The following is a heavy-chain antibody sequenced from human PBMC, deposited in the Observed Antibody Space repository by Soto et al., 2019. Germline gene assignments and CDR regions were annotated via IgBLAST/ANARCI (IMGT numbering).Heavy chain of an antibody. CDR3: ARATWAGLSVNPYHFDY. CDR1: AYRFTTYW. D-gene: IGHD1-26*01. CDR2: VYPGDSDT. Sequence: PGESLKISCKGSAYRFTTYWIGWVRQMPGKGLEWMAIVYPGDSDTRYNPSFRGQVTILVDTSITTAYLHWSSLKASDTATYCCARATWAGLSVNPYHFDYWGQGTVVTVSS. J-gene: IGHJ4*02. V-gene: IGHV5-51*01.